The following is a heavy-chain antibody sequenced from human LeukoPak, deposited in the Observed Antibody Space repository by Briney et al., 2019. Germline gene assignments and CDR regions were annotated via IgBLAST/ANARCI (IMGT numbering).Heavy chain of an antibody. CDR3: ARVAPGIAAAGKKNDY. J-gene: IGHJ4*02. D-gene: IGHD6-13*01. Sequence: GGSLRLSCAASGFTFSSYAMHWVRQVPGKGLEWVPVISYDGSNKYYADSVKGRFTISRDNSKNTLYMQMNSLRAEETAGYYCARVAPGIAAAGKKNDYLGQGTLVTVSS. CDR2: ISYDGSNK. V-gene: IGHV3-30-3*01. CDR1: GFTFSSYA.